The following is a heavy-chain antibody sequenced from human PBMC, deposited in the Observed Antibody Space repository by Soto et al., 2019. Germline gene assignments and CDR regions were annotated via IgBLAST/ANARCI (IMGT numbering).Heavy chain of an antibody. V-gene: IGHV3-15*01. CDR2: VKSKTDGGTT. CDR3: TTDLSVPTGGWELNYYYYGMDV. Sequence: EVQLVESGGGLVKPGGSLRLSCAASGFTFSNAWMSWVRQAPGKGLEWVGRVKSKTDGGTTDYAAPVKGRFTISRDESKNTLYLQMNSMKTEHRDVYYCTTDLSVPTGGWELNYYYYGMDVWGQRTTVTVSS. D-gene: IGHD4-17*01. J-gene: IGHJ6*02. CDR1: GFTFSNAW.